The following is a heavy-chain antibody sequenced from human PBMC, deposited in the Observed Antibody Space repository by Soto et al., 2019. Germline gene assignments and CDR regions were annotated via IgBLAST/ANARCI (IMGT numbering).Heavy chain of an antibody. Sequence: QVQLQQWGAGLLKPSETLSLTCAVYGGSFSGYYWSWIRQPPGKGLEWIGEINHSGSTNYNPSLKSRVTISVDTSKNQFCLKLSSVTAADTAVYYCARILRKRRDFGYCSSTSCSDLYYYYMDVWGKGTTVTVSS. V-gene: IGHV4-34*01. CDR2: INHSGST. J-gene: IGHJ6*03. D-gene: IGHD2-2*03. CDR3: ARILRKRRDFGYCSSTSCSDLYYYYMDV. CDR1: GGSFSGYY.